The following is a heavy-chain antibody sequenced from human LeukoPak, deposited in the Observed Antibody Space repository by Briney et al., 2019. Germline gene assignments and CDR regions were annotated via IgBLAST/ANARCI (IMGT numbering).Heavy chain of an antibody. CDR2: VRYDGTNK. CDR3: AKDPPGGYQLPSYFQH. CDR1: GFTFSSYG. D-gene: IGHD2-2*01. J-gene: IGHJ1*01. V-gene: IGHV3-30*02. Sequence: PGGSLRLSCAASGFTFSSYGMYWVRQAPGKGLEWVASVRYDGTNKYYVDSVKGRFTISRDNSKNTLYLQMNSLRAEDTAVYYCAKDPPGGYQLPSYFQHWGQGTLVTVSS.